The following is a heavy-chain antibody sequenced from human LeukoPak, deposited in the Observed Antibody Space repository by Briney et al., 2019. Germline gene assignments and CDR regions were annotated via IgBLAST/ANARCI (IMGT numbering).Heavy chain of an antibody. Sequence: KSSETLSLTCTVSGGSISSNSYYWGWIRQPPGKGLEWIGSIYYSGSTYYNPSLKNRLTISVDTSKNQFSLKLSSVTAADTAVYYCARHRRRSYYGSGSYYTSVRYYFDYWGQGTLVTVSS. CDR1: GGSISSNSYY. V-gene: IGHV4-39*01. D-gene: IGHD3-10*01. CDR2: IYYSGST. CDR3: ARHRRRSYYGSGSYYTSVRYYFDY. J-gene: IGHJ4*02.